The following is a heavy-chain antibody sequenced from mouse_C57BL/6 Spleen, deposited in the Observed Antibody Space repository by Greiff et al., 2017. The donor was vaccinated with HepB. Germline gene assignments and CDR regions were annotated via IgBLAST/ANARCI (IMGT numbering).Heavy chain of an antibody. D-gene: IGHD2-5*01. J-gene: IGHJ4*01. CDR3: TTDSKSAMDY. Sequence: VQLQQSGAELVRPGASVKLSCTASGFNIKDDYMNWVKQRPEQGLEWIGWIDPGNGDTEYAAKFKGKATITADTSSNTAYLQLSSLTSEDTAVYYCTTDSKSAMDYWGQGTSVTVSS. CDR2: IDPGNGDT. CDR1: GFNIKDDY. V-gene: IGHV14-4*01.